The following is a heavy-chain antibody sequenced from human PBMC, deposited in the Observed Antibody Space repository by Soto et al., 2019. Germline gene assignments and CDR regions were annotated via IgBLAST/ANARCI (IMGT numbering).Heavy chain of an antibody. D-gene: IGHD3-22*01. Sequence: QVQLQQWGAGLLKPSETLSLTCAVYGGSFSGYYWSWIRQPPGKGLEWIGEINHSGSTNYNPSLKSRVTISVDTSKNQFSLKLSSVTAADTAVYYSARRWPLGIVVVITSWFDPWGQGTLVTVSS. V-gene: IGHV4-34*01. CDR3: ARRWPLGIVVVITSWFDP. J-gene: IGHJ5*02. CDR1: GGSFSGYY. CDR2: INHSGST.